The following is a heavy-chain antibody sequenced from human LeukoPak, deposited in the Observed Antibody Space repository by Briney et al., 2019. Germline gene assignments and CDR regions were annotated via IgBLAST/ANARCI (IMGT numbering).Heavy chain of an antibody. CDR1: GFTFSSYS. CDR2: TSYDGSDK. CDR3: AKDPGRRSPPSSYYYYGMDV. J-gene: IGHJ6*02. V-gene: IGHV3-30*04. Sequence: GGSLRLSCAASGFTFSSYSMHWVRQAPGKGLEWVASTSYDGSDKYYADSVKGRFTISRDKSKNTLYLQMNSLRAEDTAVYYCAKDPGRRSPPSSYYYYGMDVWGQGTTVTVSS.